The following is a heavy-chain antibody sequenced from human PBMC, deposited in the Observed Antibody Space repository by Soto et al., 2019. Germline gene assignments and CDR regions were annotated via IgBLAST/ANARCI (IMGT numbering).Heavy chain of an antibody. CDR2: IIPIFGTA. D-gene: IGHD6-19*01. Sequence: VASVKVSCKASGGTFSSYSISWVRQAPGQGLEWMGGIIPIFGTANYAQKFQGRVTITADESTSTAYMELSSLRSEDTAVYYCARGYSSGWWWFDPWGQGTLVTVS. J-gene: IGHJ5*02. V-gene: IGHV1-69*13. CDR3: ARGYSSGWWWFDP. CDR1: GGTFSSYS.